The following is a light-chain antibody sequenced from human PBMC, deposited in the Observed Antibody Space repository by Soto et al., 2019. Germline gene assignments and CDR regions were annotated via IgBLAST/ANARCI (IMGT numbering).Light chain of an antibody. CDR3: QQRSNWPPT. Sequence: EIVLTHSPATLSFSPWERSTISFRASQSVSSYLAWYQQKPGQAPRLLIYDASNRATGIPARFSGSGSGTDFTLTISSLEPEDFAVYYCQQRSNWPPTFGQGTKVDIK. J-gene: IGKJ1*01. CDR1: QSVSSY. V-gene: IGKV3-11*01. CDR2: DAS.